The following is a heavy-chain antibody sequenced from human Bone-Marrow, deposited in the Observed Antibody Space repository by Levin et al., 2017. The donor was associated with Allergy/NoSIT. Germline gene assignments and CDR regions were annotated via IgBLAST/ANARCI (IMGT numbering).Heavy chain of an antibody. CDR2: IRGDSGAI. V-gene: IGHV3-9*01. CDR3: ARDRTKGGILSGGGYALDV. Sequence: GGSLRLSCAASGFTFSDYTMHWVRQAPGKGLEWVADIRGDSGAIGYAASVKGRFSISRDNAENFLYLQLNSPAAEATAFYYCARDRTKGGILSGGGYALDVWGHGTMVTVSS. J-gene: IGHJ3*01. CDR1: GFTFSDYT. D-gene: IGHD3-9*01.